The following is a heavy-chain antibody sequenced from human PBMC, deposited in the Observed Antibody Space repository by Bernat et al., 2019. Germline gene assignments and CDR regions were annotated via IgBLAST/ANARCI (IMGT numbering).Heavy chain of an antibody. CDR3: ARGYSNYVY. J-gene: IGHJ4*02. Sequence: EVQLVESVGGLVQPGGSLRLSCAASGFTFSSYEMNWVRQAPGKGLEWISYISSGGLNIYYADSVKGRFTISRDNAKNSMYLQMNSLRAEDTAVYYCARGYSNYVYWGQGTLVTVSS. D-gene: IGHD4-4*01. V-gene: IGHV3-48*03. CDR2: ISSGGLNI. CDR1: GFTFSSYE.